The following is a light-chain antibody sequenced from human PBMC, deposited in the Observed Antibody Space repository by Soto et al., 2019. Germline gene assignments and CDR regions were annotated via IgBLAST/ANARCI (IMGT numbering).Light chain of an antibody. J-gene: IGKJ4*01. V-gene: IGKV1-33*01. Sequence: PSSLFISFLNIGTITFQSSQDISNYLNWYQQKPRKGPKLLIYNASNLETRAPSRFSGSGSGTDFTFTIISLQPEDSATYYCQQDDNRPPTFGRGTNAEIK. CDR1: QDISNY. CDR3: QQDDNRPPT. CDR2: NAS.